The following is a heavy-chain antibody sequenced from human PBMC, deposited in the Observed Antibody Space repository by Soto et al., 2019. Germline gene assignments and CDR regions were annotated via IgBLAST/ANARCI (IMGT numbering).Heavy chain of an antibody. J-gene: IGHJ4*02. CDR3: ARVDSLAGYNYPYY. CDR1: GVTFSSYG. CDR2: IWYDGSNK. D-gene: IGHD5-12*01. V-gene: IGHV3-33*01. Sequence: GGSLGLSCAASGVTFSSYGMHWFRQAPGKGLEWVAVIWYDGSNKYYVDSVKGRFTISRDNSKNTLYLQMNSLRAEDTAVYYCARVDSLAGYNYPYYWGQGTLFTVSS.